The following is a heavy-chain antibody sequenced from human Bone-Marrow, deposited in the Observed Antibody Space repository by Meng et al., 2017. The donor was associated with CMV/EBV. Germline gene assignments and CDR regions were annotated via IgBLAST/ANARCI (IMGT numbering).Heavy chain of an antibody. J-gene: IGHJ6*02. CDR3: AREPRIAAAGTKTGGYYYGMDV. D-gene: IGHD6-13*01. V-gene: IGHV1-2*02. CDR1: GYTFTGYY. Sequence: ASVKVSCKASGYTFTGYYMHWVRQAPGQGLEWMGWINPNSGGTNYAQKFQGRATMTRDTSISTAYMELSRLRSDDTAVYYCAREPRIAAAGTKTGGYYYGMDVWGQGTTVTVSS. CDR2: INPNSGGT.